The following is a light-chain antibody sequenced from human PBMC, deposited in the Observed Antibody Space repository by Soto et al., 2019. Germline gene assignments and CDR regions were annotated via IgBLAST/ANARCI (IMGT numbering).Light chain of an antibody. CDR2: DAS. Sequence: EIVFTQSPATLSLSPGERATLSCRASQSVSSYLAWYQQKPGQAPRLLIYDASNRATGIPARFSGSGSGTDFTLTISSLEPEDFAVYYCQQRSNGPPTFGQGTKWIS. V-gene: IGKV3-11*01. CDR1: QSVSSY. CDR3: QQRSNGPPT. J-gene: IGKJ1*01.